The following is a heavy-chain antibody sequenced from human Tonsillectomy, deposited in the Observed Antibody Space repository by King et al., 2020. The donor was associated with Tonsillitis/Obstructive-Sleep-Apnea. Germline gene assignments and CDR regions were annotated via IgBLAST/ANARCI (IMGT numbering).Heavy chain of an antibody. Sequence: VQLQQWGAGLLKPSETLSLTCAVYGGSFSGYYWSWIRQPPGKGLEWIGEINHSGSTNYNPSLKSRVTISVDTSKNQFSLKLSSVTAADTAVYYCARVYYDSSTPVYWGQGTLVTVSS. CDR2: INHSGST. CDR3: ARVYYDSSTPVY. D-gene: IGHD3-22*01. V-gene: IGHV4-34*01. CDR1: GGSFSGYY. J-gene: IGHJ4*02.